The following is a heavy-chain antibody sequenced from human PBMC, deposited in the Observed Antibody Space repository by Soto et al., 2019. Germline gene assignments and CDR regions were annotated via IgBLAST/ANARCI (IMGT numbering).Heavy chain of an antibody. J-gene: IGHJ6*02. CDR1: GYTFTSYG. Sequence: SVKVSCKASGYTFTSYGISWVRQAPGQGLEWMGGIISIFSTADYAQKFQGRVTITADESTSTAYMELSTLRSEDTAVYYCARPPPHYYYYGMDVWGQGTTVTVSS. V-gene: IGHV1-69*13. CDR2: IISIFSTA. CDR3: ARPPPHYYYYGMDV.